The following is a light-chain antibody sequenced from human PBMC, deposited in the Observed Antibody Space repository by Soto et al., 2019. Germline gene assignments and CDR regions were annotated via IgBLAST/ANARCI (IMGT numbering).Light chain of an antibody. Sequence: DIVLTQSPCTLSVSPGERATLSCRASQSVSTTYLAWYQQKPGQAPRLLTLGASSRGTGIPDRFSGSGSGTDFTLTISRLEREDFAVYYWQQYGSSPITFGDGTRLEIK. V-gene: IGKV3-20*01. J-gene: IGKJ5*01. CDR1: QSVSTTY. CDR2: GAS. CDR3: QQYGSSPIT.